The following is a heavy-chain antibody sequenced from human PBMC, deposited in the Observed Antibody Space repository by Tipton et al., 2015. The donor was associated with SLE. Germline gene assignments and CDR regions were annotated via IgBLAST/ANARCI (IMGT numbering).Heavy chain of an antibody. V-gene: IGHV4-4*02. CDR1: GGSISSGNW. CDR3: ARGMLTWRGAIVGVDV. Sequence: TLSLTCAVSGGSISSGNWWSWVRQPPGKGLEWIGEIFPGGTTNYNPSLKSRVTMIADKSKNHFSLQLNSVTAADTAVYYCARGMLTWRGAIVGVDVWGQGTLVTISS. CDR2: IFPGGTT. J-gene: IGHJ5*02. D-gene: IGHD2-8*01.